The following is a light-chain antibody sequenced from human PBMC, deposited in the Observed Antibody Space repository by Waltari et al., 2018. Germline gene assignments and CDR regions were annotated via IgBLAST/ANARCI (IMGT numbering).Light chain of an antibody. CDR2: RND. CDR1: SSNYGTNY. V-gene: IGLV1-47*01. Sequence: QSVLTQPPSVSGTPGQGVTISCSGSSSNYGTNYVYWYQMLPRTAPNLLNFRNDQRPSGVPDRFSASKSGTSASLAISGLRSEDEADYYCAAWDDGLSGPVFGGGTKLTVL. CDR3: AAWDDGLSGPV. J-gene: IGLJ3*02.